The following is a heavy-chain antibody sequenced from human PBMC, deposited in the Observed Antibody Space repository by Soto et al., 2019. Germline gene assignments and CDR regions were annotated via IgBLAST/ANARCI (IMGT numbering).Heavy chain of an antibody. J-gene: IGHJ4*02. Sequence: PGGSLRLSCVASEFTFSSYEMNWVRQAPGKGLEWVSYISTSGTTIYYTDSVKGRFTISRDNAKKSLYLQMNSLRAEDTAVYYCVRFGGAAAGPGDYWGQRTLVTVSS. D-gene: IGHD6-13*01. CDR3: VRFGGAAAGPGDY. V-gene: IGHV3-48*03. CDR1: EFTFSSYE. CDR2: ISTSGTTI.